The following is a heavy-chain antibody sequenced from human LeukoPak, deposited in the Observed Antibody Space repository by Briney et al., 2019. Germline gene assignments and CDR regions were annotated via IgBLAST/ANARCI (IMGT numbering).Heavy chain of an antibody. D-gene: IGHD5-12*01. Sequence: RASVKVSCKASGGTFSSYAISWVRQAPGQGLEWMGGIIPIFGTANYAQKFQGRVTITADESTSTAYMELSSLRSEDTAVCYCASPQNLGPRGYSGYDYGMDVWGKGTTVTVFS. J-gene: IGHJ6*04. V-gene: IGHV1-69*01. CDR1: GGTFSSYA. CDR2: IIPIFGTA. CDR3: ASPQNLGPRGYSGYDYGMDV.